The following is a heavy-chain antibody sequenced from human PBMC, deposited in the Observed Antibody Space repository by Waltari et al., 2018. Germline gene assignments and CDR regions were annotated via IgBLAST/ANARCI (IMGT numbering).Heavy chain of an antibody. V-gene: IGHV4-59*01. D-gene: IGHD1-1*01. CDR2: IYYSGST. Sequence: QVQLQESGPGLVKPSETLSLTCTVSGGSISSYYWSWIRQPPGKGLEWIGYIYYSGSTNYNPSLKSRVTISVDTSKNQFSLKLSSVTAADTAVYYCAREGTNAFDIWAKGQWSPSLQ. CDR3: AREGTNAFDI. CDR1: GGSISSYY. J-gene: IGHJ3*02.